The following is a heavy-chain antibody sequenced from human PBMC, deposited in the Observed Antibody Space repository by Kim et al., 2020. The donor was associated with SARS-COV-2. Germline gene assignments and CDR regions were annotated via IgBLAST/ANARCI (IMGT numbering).Heavy chain of an antibody. CDR3: ARVAVWGSYRIFDY. J-gene: IGHJ4*02. D-gene: IGHD3-16*02. Sequence: VDAVEGRFTISRDNAKKSMYLQMNSLRAEDTAVYYCARVAVWGSYRIFDYWGQGTLVTVSS. V-gene: IGHV3-7*01.